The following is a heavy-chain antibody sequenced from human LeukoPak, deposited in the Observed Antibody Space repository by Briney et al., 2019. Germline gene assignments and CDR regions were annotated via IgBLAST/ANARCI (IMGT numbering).Heavy chain of an antibody. CDR3: ARHQEQRLAPFDH. CDR1: GFTVSSNY. Sequence: GGSLRLSCAASGFTVSSNYMNWVRQAPGRGLEWVSVIYSAGSTYYVDSVKGRFTISRDTSKNTLYLLMNSLRAEDTAVYYCARHQEQRLAPFDHWGQGTLVTVSS. D-gene: IGHD6-19*01. CDR2: IYSAGST. V-gene: IGHV3-66*04. J-gene: IGHJ4*02.